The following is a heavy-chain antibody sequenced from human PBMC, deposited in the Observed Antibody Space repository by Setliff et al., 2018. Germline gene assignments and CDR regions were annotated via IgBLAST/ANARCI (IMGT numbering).Heavy chain of an antibody. D-gene: IGHD6-6*01. Sequence: SETLSLTCTVSGGSISSSSYYWGWIRQPPGKGLEWIGSIYYSGSTYYTPSLKSRVTISVDTSRNQFSLTLSSVIAADTAVYYCARDLYSSSSGGFYYYYYYMDVWGKGTTVTVSS. V-gene: IGHV4-39*02. CDR3: ARDLYSSSSGGFYYYYYYMDV. CDR2: IYYSGST. CDR1: GGSISSSSYY. J-gene: IGHJ6*03.